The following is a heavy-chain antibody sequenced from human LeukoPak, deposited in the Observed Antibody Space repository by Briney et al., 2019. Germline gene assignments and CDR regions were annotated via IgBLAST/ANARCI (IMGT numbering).Heavy chain of an antibody. D-gene: IGHD5-24*01. J-gene: IGHJ4*02. V-gene: IGHV5-51*01. CDR1: GYNFTNYW. CDR3: ARLRWLQSPVDC. Sequence: GESLKISGQGSGYNFTNYWIAWVRQMPGKGLESMGIIYPGDSDTRYSPSFQGQVTISADKSISTAYLQWSSLKASDTAMYYCARLRWLQSPVDCWGQGTLVTVSS. CDR2: IYPGDSDT.